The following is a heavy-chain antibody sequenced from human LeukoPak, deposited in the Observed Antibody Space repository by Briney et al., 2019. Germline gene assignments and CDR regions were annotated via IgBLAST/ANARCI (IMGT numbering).Heavy chain of an antibody. D-gene: IGHD3-10*01. CDR3: ARPMYGSARSYFDY. V-gene: IGHV4-39*01. CDR1: GGSISSSSYY. J-gene: IGHJ4*02. CDR2: IYYSGST. Sequence: SETLSLTCTVSGGSISSSSYYWGWIRQPPGKGLEWIGSIYYSGSTYYNPSLKSRVTISVDTSKNQFPLKLSSVTAADTAVYYCARPMYGSARSYFDYWGQGTLVTVSS.